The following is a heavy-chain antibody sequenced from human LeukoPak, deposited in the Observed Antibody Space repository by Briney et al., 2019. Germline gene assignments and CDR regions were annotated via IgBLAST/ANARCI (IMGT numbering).Heavy chain of an antibody. CDR3: AGPSILFDY. CDR2: IYYSGST. V-gene: IGHV4-4*02. J-gene: IGHJ4*02. Sequence: SETLSLTCAVSGGSISSSNWWSWVRQPPGRGLEWIGYIYYSGSTNYNPSLKSRVTISVDTSKNQFSLKLSSVTAADTAVYYCAGPSILFDYWGQGTLVTVSS. D-gene: IGHD2-2*01. CDR1: GGSISSSNW.